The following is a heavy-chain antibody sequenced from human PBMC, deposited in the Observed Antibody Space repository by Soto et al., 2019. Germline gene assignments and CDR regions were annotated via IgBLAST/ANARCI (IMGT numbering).Heavy chain of an antibody. CDR2: IYHTGNA. CDR1: GDSISNSRFY. Sequence: SETLSLTCTVSGDSISNSRFYWAWIRQPPGEGLEWIGSIYHTGNAYYNPSLKSRVTIFVDTSKNQFSLKLTSVTAADTALYYCARDYFDSSDYTTNWFDPWGQGSLVTVSS. V-gene: IGHV4-39*01. D-gene: IGHD3-22*01. CDR3: ARDYFDSSDYTTNWFDP. J-gene: IGHJ5*02.